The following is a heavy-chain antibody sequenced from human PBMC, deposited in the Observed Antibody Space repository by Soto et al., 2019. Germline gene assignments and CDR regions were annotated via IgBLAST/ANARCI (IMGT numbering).Heavy chain of an antibody. J-gene: IGHJ4*02. CDR2: IWYDGSNK. CDR1: GFTFSSYA. CDR3: ARGLYSSSYTTDYFDY. Sequence: VQLLESGGGLVQPGGSLRLSCAASGFTFSSYAMSWVRQAPGKGLEWVAVIWYDGSNKYYADSVKGRFTISRDNSKNTLYLQMNSLRAEDTAVYYCARGLYSSSYTTDYFDYWGQGTLVTVSS. V-gene: IGHV3-33*08. D-gene: IGHD6-13*01.